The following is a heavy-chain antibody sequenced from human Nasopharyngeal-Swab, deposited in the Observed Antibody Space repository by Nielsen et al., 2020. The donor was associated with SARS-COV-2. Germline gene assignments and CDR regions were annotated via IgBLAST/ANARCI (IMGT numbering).Heavy chain of an antibody. J-gene: IGHJ4*02. D-gene: IGHD6-13*01. CDR3: AAFFTPWSVAAADDVDY. CDR2: ISWAADIA. CDR1: GFTFDDYA. Sequence: LSLTCAASGFTFDDYAMHWVRQSPRKGLGWVSLISWAADIASYADSVKGRFTISRDNSKNSLYLQMSSLGPEDTALYYLAAFFTPWSVAAADDVDYWGQGTLVTVSS. V-gene: IGHV3-43D*03.